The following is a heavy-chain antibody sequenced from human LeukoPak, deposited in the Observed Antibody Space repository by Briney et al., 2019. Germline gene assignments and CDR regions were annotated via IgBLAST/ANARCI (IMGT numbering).Heavy chain of an antibody. Sequence: GGFLRLSCAASGFTFSSYGMHWVRHAPGKGLEWVAVISYDGSNKYYADSVKGRFTISRDNSKNTLYLQMNSLRAEDTAVYYCAKDESSSWFSRFDYWGQGTLVTVSS. D-gene: IGHD6-13*01. CDR1: GFTFSSYG. CDR3: AKDESSSWFSRFDY. CDR2: ISYDGSNK. J-gene: IGHJ4*02. V-gene: IGHV3-30*18.